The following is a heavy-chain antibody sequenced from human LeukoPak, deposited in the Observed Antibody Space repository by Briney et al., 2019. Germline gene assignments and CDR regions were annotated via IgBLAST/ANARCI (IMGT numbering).Heavy chain of an antibody. J-gene: IGHJ5*02. D-gene: IGHD6-6*01. V-gene: IGHV3-73*01. CDR1: GFTFSSYW. Sequence: GGSLRLSCAASGFTFSSYWMNWARQAPGKGLEWVGRIRNKANSYATAYTASVKGRFTISRDDSKNTAYLQMNSLKTEDTAVYYCTRYSSSDNWFDPWGQGTLVTVSS. CDR3: TRYSSSDNWFDP. CDR2: IRNKANSYAT.